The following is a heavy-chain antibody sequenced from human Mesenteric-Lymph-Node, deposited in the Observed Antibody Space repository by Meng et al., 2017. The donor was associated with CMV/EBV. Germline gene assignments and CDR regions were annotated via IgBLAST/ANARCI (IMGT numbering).Heavy chain of an antibody. CDR1: GFAFINYG. Sequence: GESLKISCAASGFAFINYGMHWVRQAPGKGLEWVAVISNDGDTKHYADSVKGRLTISRDNSKNTLYLQMNSLRAEDTAVYFCARDNRADAFDIWGQGTMVTVSS. CDR2: ISNDGDTK. V-gene: IGHV3-30*03. CDR3: ARDNRADAFDI. J-gene: IGHJ3*02. D-gene: IGHD2/OR15-2a*01.